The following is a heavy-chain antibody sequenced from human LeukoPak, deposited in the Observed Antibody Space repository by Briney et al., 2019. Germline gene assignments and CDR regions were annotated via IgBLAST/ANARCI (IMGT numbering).Heavy chain of an antibody. V-gene: IGHV3-23*01. CDR1: GFTISSYA. D-gene: IGHD2-2*03. CDR2: ISGSGGST. Sequence: GGSLRLSCAASGFTISSYAMSWVRQAPGKGLEWVSAISGSGGSTYYADSVKGRFTISRDNSKNTLYLQMNSMRAEDTAVYYCAEGSGFDGYCSSTSCEPDFDYWGQGALVTVSS. CDR3: AEGSGFDGYCSSTSCEPDFDY. J-gene: IGHJ4*02.